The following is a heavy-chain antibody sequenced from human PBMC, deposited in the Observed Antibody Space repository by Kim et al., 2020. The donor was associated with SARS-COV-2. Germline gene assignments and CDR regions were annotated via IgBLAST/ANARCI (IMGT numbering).Heavy chain of an antibody. CDR2: IRSSGNYI. Sequence: GGSLRLSCAASGFTFSSYSMTWVRQAPGKGLEWVSSIRSSGNYIYYADSVKGRFTISRDNAKNSLYLHMNSLRAEDTAVYYCARGLLRRGGFDVWGQGTTVTVAS. CDR1: GFTFSSYS. D-gene: IGHD3-16*01. J-gene: IGHJ6*02. CDR3: ARGLLRRGGFDV. V-gene: IGHV3-21*01.